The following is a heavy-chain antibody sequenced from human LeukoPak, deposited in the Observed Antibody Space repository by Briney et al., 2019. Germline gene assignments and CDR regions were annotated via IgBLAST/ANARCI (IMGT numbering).Heavy chain of an antibody. D-gene: IGHD3-3*01. J-gene: IGHJ6*03. CDR1: GFTFSSYT. V-gene: IGHV3-21*01. CDR2: VSSSSSYI. CDR3: ARVGPIFGVASMDV. Sequence: GGSLRLSCAASGFTFSSYTMNWVRQAPGKGLEWVSSVSSSSSYIYYADSVKGRFTISRDDAKNSLYLQMNSLRAEDTAVYYCARVGPIFGVASMDVWGKGTTVTVSS.